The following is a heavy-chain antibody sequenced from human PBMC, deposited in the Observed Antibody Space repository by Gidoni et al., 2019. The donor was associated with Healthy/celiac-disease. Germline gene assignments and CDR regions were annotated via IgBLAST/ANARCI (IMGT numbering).Heavy chain of an antibody. Sequence: EVQLVESGGGLVKPGGSLRLSCAASGFTFSSYSMNWVRQAPGKGLEWVSSISSSSSYIYYADSVKGRFTISRDNAKNSLYLQMNSLRAEDTAVYYCASMGYGDYLLPYDAFDIWGQGTMVTVSS. D-gene: IGHD4-17*01. CDR3: ASMGYGDYLLPYDAFDI. V-gene: IGHV3-21*01. J-gene: IGHJ3*02. CDR2: ISSSSSYI. CDR1: GFTFSSYS.